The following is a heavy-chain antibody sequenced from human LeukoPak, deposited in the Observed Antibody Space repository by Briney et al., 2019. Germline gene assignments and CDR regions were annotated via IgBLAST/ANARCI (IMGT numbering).Heavy chain of an antibody. CDR3: ARVGYSSSWQKAFDI. J-gene: IGHJ3*02. CDR2: ISSSSSTI. D-gene: IGHD6-13*01. CDR1: GFTFSSYS. V-gene: IGHV3-48*04. Sequence: GGSLRLSCAASGFTFSSYSMNWVRQAPGKGLEWVSYISSSSSTIYYADSVKGRFTISRDNAKNSLYLQMNSLRAEDTAVYYCARVGYSSSWQKAFDIWGQGTMVAVSS.